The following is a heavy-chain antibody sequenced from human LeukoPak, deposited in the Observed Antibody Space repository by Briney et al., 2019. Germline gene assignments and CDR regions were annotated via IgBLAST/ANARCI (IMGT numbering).Heavy chain of an antibody. J-gene: IGHJ3*02. Sequence: ASVKVSCKASGYTFTSYGISWVRQAPGQGLEWMGWISAYNGNTNYAQKLQGRVTMTTDTSTSTAYMELRSLRSDDTAVYYCARNMGATRSNDAFDIWGQGTMVTVSS. V-gene: IGHV1-18*01. CDR3: ARNMGATRSNDAFDI. CDR1: GYTFTSYG. CDR2: ISAYNGNT. D-gene: IGHD1-26*01.